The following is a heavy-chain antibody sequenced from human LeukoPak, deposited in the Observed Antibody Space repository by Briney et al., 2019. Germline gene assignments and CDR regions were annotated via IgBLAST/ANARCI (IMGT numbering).Heavy chain of an antibody. D-gene: IGHD6-13*01. J-gene: IGHJ4*02. CDR1: GGFITNYY. CDR2: IHYTGST. CDR3: AREEASAGDY. Sequence: SETLSLTCTVSGGFITNYYWDWIRQPPGKGLEWIASIHYTGSTFYSPSLQSRVTISVDTSKNQFSLNLRSVTATDTAVYYCAREEASAGDYWGQGTLVTASS. V-gene: IGHV4-39*01.